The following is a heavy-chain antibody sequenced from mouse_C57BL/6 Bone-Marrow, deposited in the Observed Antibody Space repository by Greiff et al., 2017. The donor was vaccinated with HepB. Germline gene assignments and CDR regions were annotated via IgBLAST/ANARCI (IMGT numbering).Heavy chain of an antibody. CDR2: ISSGGSYT. D-gene: IGHD2-4*01. CDR3: EGYWYDYDFDY. J-gene: IGHJ2*01. Sequence: EVQVQQSGGDLVKPGGSLKLSCAASGFTFSSYGMAWVRQTPDQRLEWVATISSGGSYTYYPDSVKGRFTISKANAKNTLYLQMSSLKSEDTALYSCEGYWYDYDFDYWGQGTTLTVSS. CDR1: GFTFSSYG. V-gene: IGHV5-6*01.